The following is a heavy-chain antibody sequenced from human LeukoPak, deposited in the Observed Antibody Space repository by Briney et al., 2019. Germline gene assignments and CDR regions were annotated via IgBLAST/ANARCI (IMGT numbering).Heavy chain of an antibody. CDR2: TYYRSKWYN. CDR1: GDSVSSNSAA. J-gene: IGHJ6*02. D-gene: IGHD3-10*01. Sequence: SQTLSLTCAISGDSVSSNSAAWNWIRQSPSRGLEWLGRTYYRSKWYNDYVVSVKGRITINPDTSKNQFSLQLSSVTAADTAVNYCVRGPGENYYYYGMDVWGQGTTVTVSS. CDR3: VRGPGENYYYYGMDV. V-gene: IGHV6-1*01.